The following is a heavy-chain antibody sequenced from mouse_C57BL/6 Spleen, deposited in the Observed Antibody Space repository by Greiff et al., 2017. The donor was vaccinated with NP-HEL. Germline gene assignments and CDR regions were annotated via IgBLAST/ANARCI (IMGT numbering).Heavy chain of an antibody. CDR2: ISSGSSTI. V-gene: IGHV5-17*01. Sequence: EVKVEESGGGLVKPGGSLKLSCAASGFTFSDYGMHWVRQAPEKGLEWVAYISSGSSTIYYADTVKGRFTISRDNAKNTLFLQMTSLRSEDTAMYYCAREDYDEYYFDYWGQGTTLTVSS. J-gene: IGHJ2*01. CDR3: AREDYDEYYFDY. D-gene: IGHD2-4*01. CDR1: GFTFSDYG.